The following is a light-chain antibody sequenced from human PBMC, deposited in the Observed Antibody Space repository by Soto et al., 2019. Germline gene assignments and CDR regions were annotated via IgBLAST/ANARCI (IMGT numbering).Light chain of an antibody. CDR2: AAF. CDR3: LQDYNYPLT. Sequence: AIQMTQSPSSLSASVGDRVTITCRASQGIRTDLAWYQQKPGKAPKLLIYAAFSLQSGVPSRFSGSGSDTDFTLTISSLQHEDFETYYCLQDYNYPLTLGPGTKVDIK. V-gene: IGKV1-6*01. J-gene: IGKJ3*01. CDR1: QGIRTD.